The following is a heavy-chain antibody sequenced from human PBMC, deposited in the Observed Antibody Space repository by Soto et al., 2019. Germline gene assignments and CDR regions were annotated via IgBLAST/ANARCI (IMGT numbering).Heavy chain of an antibody. D-gene: IGHD6-13*01. CDR3: ARRVAAAASPRFGSAIVDY. CDR1: GGSISSSSYY. CDR2: IYYTGST. Sequence: PSETLSLTCIVSGGSISSSSYYWGWIRQPPGKGLEWIGTIYYTGSTYYNPSLKSRVTISIDTSNNQFSLKLSSVTAADTAVYYCARRVAAAASPRFGSAIVDYWGEGTLRTVSS. J-gene: IGHJ4*02. V-gene: IGHV4-39*01.